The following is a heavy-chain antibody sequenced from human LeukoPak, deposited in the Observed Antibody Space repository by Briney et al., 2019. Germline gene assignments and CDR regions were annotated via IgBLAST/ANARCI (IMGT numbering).Heavy chain of an antibody. Sequence: ASVKVSCKASGYTFTSYYMRWVRQAPGQGLEWMGIINPSGGSTSYAQKFQGRVTMTRDTSTSTVYMELSSLRSEDTAVYYCARDRVTMMPLDYWGQGTLVTVSS. D-gene: IGHD3-22*01. CDR2: INPSGGST. CDR1: GYTFTSYY. V-gene: IGHV1-46*01. J-gene: IGHJ4*02. CDR3: ARDRVTMMPLDY.